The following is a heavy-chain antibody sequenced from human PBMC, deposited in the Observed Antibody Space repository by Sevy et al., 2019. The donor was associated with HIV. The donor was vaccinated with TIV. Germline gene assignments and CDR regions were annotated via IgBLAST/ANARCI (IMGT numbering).Heavy chain of an antibody. V-gene: IGHV3-66*01. CDR3: AGWSSAWTLFDY. D-gene: IGHD6-19*01. J-gene: IGHJ4*02. CDR1: GFTAIRNY. CDR2: IYSDAKT. Sequence: GGSLKLSCAASGFTAIRNYISWVRQPPGRGREGSSVIYSDAKTFYEVSVQTRFTISRDNSKNTLYLQMNSLRAEDTAVYYCAGWSSAWTLFDYWGQGTLVTVSS.